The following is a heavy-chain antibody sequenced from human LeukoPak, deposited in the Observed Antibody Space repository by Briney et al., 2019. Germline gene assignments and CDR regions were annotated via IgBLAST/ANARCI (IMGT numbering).Heavy chain of an antibody. Sequence: PGGSLRLSCAASGFTFSSYAMSWVRQAPGKGLEWVSGFSGSGDNTYYAEYVKGRFTISRDNSKNTLYPQMNSLRAEDTAVYYCARGAPAGPFDAFDIWGQGTMVTVSS. CDR3: ARGAPAGPFDAFDI. V-gene: IGHV3-23*01. CDR2: FSGSGDNT. D-gene: IGHD6-13*01. CDR1: GFTFSSYA. J-gene: IGHJ3*02.